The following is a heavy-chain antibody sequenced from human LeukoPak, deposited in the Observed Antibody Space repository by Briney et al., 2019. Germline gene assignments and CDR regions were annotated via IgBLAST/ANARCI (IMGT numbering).Heavy chain of an antibody. CDR3: ATDRHTIAVAATLDY. D-gene: IGHD6-19*01. J-gene: IGHJ4*02. CDR1: GYTFTDSY. Sequence: ASVKASCKASGYTFTDSYLHWVRQSPGQGLEWMGWINPNSGDTKYAQNSQGRVTMTRDTSISTAYMELSRLRSDDTAVYYCATDRHTIAVAATLDYWGQATLAIASS. V-gene: IGHV1-2*02. CDR2: INPNSGDT.